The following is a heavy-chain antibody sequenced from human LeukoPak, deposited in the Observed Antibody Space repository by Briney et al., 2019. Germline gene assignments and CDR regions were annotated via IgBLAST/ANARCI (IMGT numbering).Heavy chain of an antibody. J-gene: IGHJ4*02. CDR3: EKDLGLQVGASPFDY. Sequence: PGGSLRLSCAASGFSFRSSAMHWVRQAPGKGLECMAFMRSDGSDEHYADSVKGRFAISRDNSHNTLYLQMNSLHSEDTAVYYCEKDLGLQVGASPFDYWGQGTLVTVSS. CDR2: MRSDGSDE. CDR1: GFSFRSSA. D-gene: IGHD1-26*01. V-gene: IGHV3-30*02.